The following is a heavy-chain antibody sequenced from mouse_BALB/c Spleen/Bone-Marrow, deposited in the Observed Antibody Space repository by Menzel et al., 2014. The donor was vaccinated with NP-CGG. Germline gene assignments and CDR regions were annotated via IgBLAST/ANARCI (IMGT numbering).Heavy chain of an antibody. CDR3: TRDDGSPFAY. Sequence: QVQLQQPGAELVRPGASVKLSCKASGYTFTSYWINWVKQRPGQGLEWIGNIYPSDSYTNYNQKFKDKATLTVDKSSSTAYMQLSSPTSEDSAVYYCTRDDGSPFAYWGQGTLVTASA. CDR1: GYTFTSYW. D-gene: IGHD2-3*01. V-gene: IGHV1-69*02. CDR2: IYPSDSYT. J-gene: IGHJ3*01.